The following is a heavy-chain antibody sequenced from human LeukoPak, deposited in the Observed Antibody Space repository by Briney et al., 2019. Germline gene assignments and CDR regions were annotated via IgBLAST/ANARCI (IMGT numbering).Heavy chain of an antibody. Sequence: PSETLSLTCTVSGDSISSSSHYWGWIRQPPGKGLEWIGEIYHSGSTNYNPSLKSRVTISVDTSKNQFSLKLSSVTAADTAVYYCARAVAGHFDYWGQGTLVTVSS. J-gene: IGHJ4*02. CDR2: IYHSGST. CDR3: ARAVAGHFDY. D-gene: IGHD6-19*01. V-gene: IGHV4-39*07. CDR1: GDSISSSSHY.